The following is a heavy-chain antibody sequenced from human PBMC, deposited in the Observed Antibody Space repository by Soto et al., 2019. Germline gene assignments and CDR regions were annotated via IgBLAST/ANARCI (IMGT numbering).Heavy chain of an antibody. V-gene: IGHV1-18*04. D-gene: IGHD2-8*01. CDR3: ARDRCTTDRCYTHHFDV. CDR2: ISVYTGNT. Sequence: QVQLVQSGGEVTKPGASVKVSCKSSGYTFTSYGVSWVRQAPGQGLEWLGWISVYTGNTKHAQKFQDSVTLTTEASTSTAYMELRSMRSDDTAVYYCARDRCTTDRCYTHHFDVWGQGTTVTVSS. J-gene: IGHJ6*02. CDR1: GYTFTSYG.